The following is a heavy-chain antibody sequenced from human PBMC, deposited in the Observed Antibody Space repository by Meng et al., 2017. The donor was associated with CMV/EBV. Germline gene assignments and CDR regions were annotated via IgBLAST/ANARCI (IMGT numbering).Heavy chain of an antibody. CDR3: AKHDYFGSGRNGNFDY. CDR2: ISNDGSNK. J-gene: IGHJ4*02. CDR1: GFTFSSYG. V-gene: IGHV3-30*18. Sequence: GFTFSSYGMHWGSQAQGKGLEWVAVISNDGSNKYYADSVKGRFTISRDNSKNTLYLQMDSLRAEDTAVYYCAKHDYFGSGRNGNFDYWGQGTLVTVSS. D-gene: IGHD3-10*01.